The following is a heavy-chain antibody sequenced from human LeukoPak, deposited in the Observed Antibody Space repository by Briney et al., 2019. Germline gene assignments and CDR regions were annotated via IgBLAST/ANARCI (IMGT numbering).Heavy chain of an antibody. CDR1: GFPFSSYS. D-gene: IGHD6-13*01. Sequence: GGSLRLSCAASGFPFSSYSMTWVRQAPGKGLEWVANIKPDGTTKFYVDSVKGRFTISRDNALNSLYLQMNSLRAEDTAIYYCARSIPYGTTWYGRSDYRGQGTLVTVSS. CDR2: IKPDGTTK. CDR3: ARSIPYGTTWYGRSDY. J-gene: IGHJ4*02. V-gene: IGHV3-7*03.